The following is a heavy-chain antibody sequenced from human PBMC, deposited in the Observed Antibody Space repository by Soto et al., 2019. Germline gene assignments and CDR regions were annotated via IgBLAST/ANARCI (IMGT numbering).Heavy chain of an antibody. D-gene: IGHD4-17*01. Sequence: QVQLVQSGPEVKKPGASVKVSCKASGYTFTTYAFNWVRQAPGQGLEWMGWINAYSGNTNYAQKFQGRVTMTTDTSTTTTYMELRSLRSDDTAVYYCARGQTVLDYWGQGTLVTVSS. J-gene: IGHJ4*02. CDR2: INAYSGNT. V-gene: IGHV1-18*04. CDR1: GYTFTTYA. CDR3: ARGQTVLDY.